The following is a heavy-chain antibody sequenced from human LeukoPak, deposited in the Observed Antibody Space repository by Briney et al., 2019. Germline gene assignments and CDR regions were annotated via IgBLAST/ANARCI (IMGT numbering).Heavy chain of an antibody. CDR3: ARGPPVVYDVLTGYYRFDY. J-gene: IGHJ4*02. CDR2: INDSRST. CDR1: GGSFNGHY. Sequence: SSETLSLTCAVHGGSFNGHYWSWIRQPPGKGLEWIGEINDSRSTKYNPSLKSRVTISVDTSKNQFSLKLNSVTAADTAVYYCARGPPVVYDVLTGYYRFDYWGQGTLVTVSS. D-gene: IGHD3-9*01. V-gene: IGHV4-34*01.